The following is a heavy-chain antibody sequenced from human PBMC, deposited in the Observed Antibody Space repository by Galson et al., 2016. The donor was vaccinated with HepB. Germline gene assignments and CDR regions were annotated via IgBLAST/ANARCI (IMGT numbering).Heavy chain of an antibody. CDR2: INPTGGST. V-gene: IGHV1-46*01. D-gene: IGHD2-21*01. CDR3: ARKVVWTNDY. CDR1: GYTFTNYY. J-gene: IGHJ4*02. Sequence: SCKASGYTFTNYYMHWVRQAPGQGLEWLGVINPTGGSTTYGQKFQGRHTITRDTSTSTVYMELSSLKAEDTAVYYCARKVVWTNDYWGQGTLVTVSS.